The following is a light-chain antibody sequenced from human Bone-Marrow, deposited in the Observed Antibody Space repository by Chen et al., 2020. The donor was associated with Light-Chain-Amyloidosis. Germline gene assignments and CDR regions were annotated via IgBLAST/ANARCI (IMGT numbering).Light chain of an antibody. V-gene: IGLV3-25*03. CDR2: RDN. Sequence: SYELTQPPSVSVSPGQTTRITCAGDDLPTKYAYWYQQKPGQPPVLVIHRDNERPSGISERFSGSSSGTTATLTISGVQAEDEADYHCQSADSSGTYEVIFGGGTKLTVL. J-gene: IGLJ2*01. CDR1: DLPTKY. CDR3: QSADSSGTYEVI.